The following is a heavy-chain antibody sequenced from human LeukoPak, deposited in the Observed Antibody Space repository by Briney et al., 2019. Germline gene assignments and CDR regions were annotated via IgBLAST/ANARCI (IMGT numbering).Heavy chain of an antibody. D-gene: IGHD3-3*01. CDR3: ARDRNTIFGVVIYWFDP. CDR1: GYTFSSYH. CDR2: ISPSGGTT. J-gene: IGHJ5*02. Sequence: ASVKVSCKASGYTFSSYHMHWVRQAPGQGREWMGIISPSGGTTSYAQKFQGRVTLTRDTSTSTVYMELSSLRSEDTAVYYCARDRNTIFGVVIYWFDPWGQGTLVTVSS. V-gene: IGHV1-46*01.